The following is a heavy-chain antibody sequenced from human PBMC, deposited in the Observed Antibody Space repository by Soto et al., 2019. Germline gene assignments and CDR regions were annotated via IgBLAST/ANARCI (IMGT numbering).Heavy chain of an antibody. Sequence: QVQLVESGGGLVKPGGSLRLSCAASGFTFSDYYMSWIRQAPGKGLEWVSYISSSGSSIYYADSVKGRFTISRDNAKNSLYLQMTSQRAEDTAVYYCAISPYYYYYIDVLGKGTTVTVSS. CDR3: AISPYYYYYIDV. CDR2: ISSSGSSI. V-gene: IGHV3-11*01. CDR1: GFTFSDYY. J-gene: IGHJ6*03.